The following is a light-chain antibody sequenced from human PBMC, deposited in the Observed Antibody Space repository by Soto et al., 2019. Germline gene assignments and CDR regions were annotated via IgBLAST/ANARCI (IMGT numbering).Light chain of an antibody. J-gene: IGLJ3*02. CDR1: SSDIGGHNH. Sequence: QSALTQPPSASGSPGQSVTISCTGSSSDIGGHNHVSWYQQHPGEAPKLVIYEVSKRPSGVPDRFSGSKSGNTASLTVSGLQADDESDYYCSSFAGSNSWVFGGGTKVTVL. CDR3: SSFAGSNSWV. CDR2: EVS. V-gene: IGLV2-8*01.